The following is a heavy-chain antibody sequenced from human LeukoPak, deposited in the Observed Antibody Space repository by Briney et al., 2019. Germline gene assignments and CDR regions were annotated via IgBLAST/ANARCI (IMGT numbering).Heavy chain of an antibody. D-gene: IGHD6-13*01. Sequence: GGSLRLSCAASGFTFSDYYMSWIRQAPGKGLEWVSYISSSGSTIYYADSVKGRFTISRDNAKNSLYLQMNSLRAEDTAVYYCARDLGRYSSSWYGPLDYFDYWGQGTLVTVSS. J-gene: IGHJ4*02. V-gene: IGHV3-11*01. CDR3: ARDLGRYSSSWYGPLDYFDY. CDR1: GFTFSDYY. CDR2: ISSSGSTI.